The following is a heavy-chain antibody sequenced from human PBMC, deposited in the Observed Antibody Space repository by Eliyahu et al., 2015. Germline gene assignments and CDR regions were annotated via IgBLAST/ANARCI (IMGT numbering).Heavy chain of an antibody. CDR2: IWYDGSNQ. J-gene: IGHJ4*02. V-gene: IGHV3-33*08. Sequence: QVRLVESGGGVVQPGXSXRLSXXAXGFPXSDSAMPXVRQAPGKGLEWVAIIWYDGSNQYYADSVKGRFTISRDNSKNTVSLQMNSLRGEDTAIYYCARDHDYSGNYLEDWGQGTLVAVSS. D-gene: IGHD4-23*01. CDR1: GFPXSDSA. CDR3: ARDHDYSGNYLED.